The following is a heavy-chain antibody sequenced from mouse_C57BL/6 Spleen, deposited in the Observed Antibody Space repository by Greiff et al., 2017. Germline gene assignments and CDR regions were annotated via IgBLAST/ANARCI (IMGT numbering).Heavy chain of an antibody. V-gene: IGHV1-15*01. CDR3: TRWESYSNSLMDY. D-gene: IGHD2-5*01. Sequence: QVQLQQSGAELVRPGASVTLSCKASGYTFTDYEMHWVKQTPVHGLEWIGAIAPETGGTAYNQKFKGKAILTADKSSSTAYMELRSLTSEDSAVYYCTRWESYSNSLMDYWGQGTSVTVSS. J-gene: IGHJ4*01. CDR1: GYTFTDYE. CDR2: IAPETGGT.